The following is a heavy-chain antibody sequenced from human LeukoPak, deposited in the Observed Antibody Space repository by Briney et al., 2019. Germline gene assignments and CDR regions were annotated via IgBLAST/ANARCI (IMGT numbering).Heavy chain of an antibody. CDR3: VRDFRSADY. Sequence: GGSLRLSCAASGFPVSSNYMSWVRQAPGKGLEWVSVIHSGGSTNYADSVKGRFTISRDASKNTLYLQMNSVRAEDTAVYYCVRDFRSADYWGQGTLVTVSS. CDR2: IHSGGST. J-gene: IGHJ4*02. CDR1: GFPVSSNY. V-gene: IGHV3-53*01.